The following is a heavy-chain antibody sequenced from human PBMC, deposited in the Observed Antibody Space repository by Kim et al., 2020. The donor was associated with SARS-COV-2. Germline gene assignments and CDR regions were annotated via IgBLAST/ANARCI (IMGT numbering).Heavy chain of an antibody. Sequence: ADSGKGRFTISRDNSKNTLYLQMNSLRAEDTAVYYCAKVDSGIAVAGIDYWGQGTLVTVSS. D-gene: IGHD6-19*01. CDR3: AKVDSGIAVAGIDY. J-gene: IGHJ4*02. V-gene: IGHV3-23*01.